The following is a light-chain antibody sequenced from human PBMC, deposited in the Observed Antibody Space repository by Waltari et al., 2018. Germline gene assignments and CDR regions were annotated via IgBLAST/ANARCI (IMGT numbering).Light chain of an antibody. CDR3: MQGTHWPYT. CDR2: KVS. V-gene: IGKV2-30*02. CDR1: QSLVHSDGNTH. J-gene: IGKJ2*01. Sequence: DVVMTQSPLSLPVTLGQPASISCTSSQSLVHSDGNTHLVWFHQRPGQSPRRLIYKVSIRDSEVPDRFSGCGSATDFTLRISRVEAEDVGVYYCMQGTHWPYTFGQGTKLDIK.